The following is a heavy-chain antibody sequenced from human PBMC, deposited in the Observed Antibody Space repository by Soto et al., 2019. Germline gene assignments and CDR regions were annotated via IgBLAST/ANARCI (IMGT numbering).Heavy chain of an antibody. V-gene: IGHV3-48*02. CDR1: GFTFSSYS. D-gene: IGHD5-12*01. CDR2: ISSSSSTI. CDR3: ARDIVATHQTYYYYGMDV. J-gene: IGHJ6*02. Sequence: EVQLVESGGGLVQPGGSLRLSCAASGFTFSSYSMNWVRQAPGKGLEWVSYISSSSSTIYYADSVKGRFTISRDNAKNSLYLQMNSLRDEDTAVYYCARDIVATHQTYYYYGMDVWGQGTTVTVSS.